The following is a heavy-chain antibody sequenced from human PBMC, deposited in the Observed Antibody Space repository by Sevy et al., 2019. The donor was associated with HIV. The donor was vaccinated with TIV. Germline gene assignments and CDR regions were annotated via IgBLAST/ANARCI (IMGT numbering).Heavy chain of an antibody. V-gene: IGHV3-53*01. CDR2: IYSGGIT. J-gene: IGHJ3*02. Sequence: GGSLRLSCAASGFTVTSNYMSWVRQAPGKGLEWVSIIYSGGITNYADSVKGRFTISRDNSKNTLYLQMNSLRAEDTAVYYWARQRAYYYDSSVWGGNAFDIWGQGTMVTVSS. CDR1: GFTVTSNY. D-gene: IGHD3-22*01. CDR3: ARQRAYYYDSSVWGGNAFDI.